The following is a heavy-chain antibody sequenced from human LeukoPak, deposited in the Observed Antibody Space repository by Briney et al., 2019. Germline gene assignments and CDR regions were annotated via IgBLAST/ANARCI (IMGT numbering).Heavy chain of an antibody. V-gene: IGHV3-74*01. J-gene: IGHJ4*02. D-gene: IGHD1-7*01. Sequence: PGGSLRLSCAASGFTFSSSWMHWVRQAPGKGLIWVSRVNGDGTGTIHADSVRGRFTISRDNAKNTLYLQMNSLRAEDTAVFYCVRDGHGTVPLDYWGQGILVTVSS. CDR3: VRDGHGTVPLDY. CDR1: GFTFSSSW. CDR2: VNGDGTGT.